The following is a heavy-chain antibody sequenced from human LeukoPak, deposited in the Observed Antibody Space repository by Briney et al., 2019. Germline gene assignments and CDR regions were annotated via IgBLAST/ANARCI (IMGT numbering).Heavy chain of an antibody. CDR1: GFTFSDYY. CDR3: AKETYASGPYYFDY. V-gene: IGHV3-23*01. CDR2: ISGSADST. J-gene: IGHJ4*02. D-gene: IGHD3-10*01. Sequence: PGGSLRLPCAASGFTFSDYYMSWVRQAPGKGLEWVSAISGSADSTYYADSVKGRFTISRDNSRNTVYLQMNSLRVEDTAVYYCAKETYASGPYYFDYWGQGTLVTVSS.